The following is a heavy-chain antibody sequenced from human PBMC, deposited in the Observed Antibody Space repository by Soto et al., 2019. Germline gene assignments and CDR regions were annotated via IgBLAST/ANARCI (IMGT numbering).Heavy chain of an antibody. CDR1: GVTFIIYA. Sequence: GGSLRLACAASGVTFIIYAVSWVRQAPGKGLEWFSGISGIGDSTYYAESVKGRFTISRDNSKNTLYLQMNSLRAEDTAVYYCAKLASGYYAHYFDYWGQGTLVTVSS. CDR3: AKLASGYYAHYFDY. J-gene: IGHJ4*02. V-gene: IGHV3-23*01. CDR2: ISGIGDST. D-gene: IGHD3-3*01.